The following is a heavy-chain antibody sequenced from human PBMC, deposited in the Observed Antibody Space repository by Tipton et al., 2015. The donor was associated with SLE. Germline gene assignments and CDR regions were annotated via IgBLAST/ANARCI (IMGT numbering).Heavy chain of an antibody. V-gene: IGHV3-23*01. Sequence: SLRLSCAASGFMFRSYVMSWVRQRPGKGLEWVSSISGGGDTTYYTDSVKGRFTISRDNSRNTLYLQMSSLGAEDSAIYYCARDVDANGLDVWGQGTTVTVSS. CDR2: ISGGGDTT. D-gene: IGHD3-9*01. CDR3: ARDVDANGLDV. J-gene: IGHJ6*02. CDR1: GFMFRSYV.